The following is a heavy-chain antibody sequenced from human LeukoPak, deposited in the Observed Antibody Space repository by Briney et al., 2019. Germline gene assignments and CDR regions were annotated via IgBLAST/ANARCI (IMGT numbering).Heavy chain of an antibody. Sequence: PGGSLRLSCVASGFTFRNYAMSWVRQAPGKGLEWVSAISASGGSTDYADSVKGRFTISRDNSKNTLYLQVNSLRAEDTAVYYCAQNYGGTLYWGQGTLVTVSS. V-gene: IGHV3-23*01. CDR2: ISASGGST. CDR3: AQNYGGTLY. J-gene: IGHJ4*02. D-gene: IGHD4-23*01. CDR1: GFTFRNYA.